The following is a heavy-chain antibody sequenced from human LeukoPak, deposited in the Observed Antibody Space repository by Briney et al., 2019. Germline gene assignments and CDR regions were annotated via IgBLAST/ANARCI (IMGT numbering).Heavy chain of an antibody. CDR3: AKPTGDTGWYGLFEY. J-gene: IGHJ4*02. CDR2: VSYDGNDY. V-gene: IGHV3-30*18. D-gene: IGHD6-19*01. Sequence: GRSLRLSCAASGFTFSGYAMNWVRQAPGKGLEWVAVVSYDGNDYYYADSVKGRFTISRNNSKNTLYLQMNSLRAEDTAVYYCAKPTGDTGWYGLFEYWGQGTLSPSSQ. CDR1: GFTFSGYA.